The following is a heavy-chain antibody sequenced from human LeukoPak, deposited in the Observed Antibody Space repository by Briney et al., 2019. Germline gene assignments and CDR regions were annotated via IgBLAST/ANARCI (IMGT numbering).Heavy chain of an antibody. CDR3: ARDRDGSSSGYYGDY. D-gene: IGHD3-22*01. J-gene: IGHJ4*02. V-gene: IGHV1-18*01. CDR1: GYTFTSYG. Sequence: ASVKVSCKASGYTFTSYGISWVRQAPGQGLEWMGWISAYNGNTNYAQKLQGRVTMTTDTSTSTAYMELRSLRSDDTAVYYCARDRDGSSSGYYGDYWGQGTLVTVSS. CDR2: ISAYNGNT.